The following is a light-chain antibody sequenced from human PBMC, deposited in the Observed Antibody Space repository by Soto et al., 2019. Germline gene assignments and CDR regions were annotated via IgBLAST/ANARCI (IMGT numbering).Light chain of an antibody. J-gene: IGLJ1*01. CDR1: TSDVGRYNY. V-gene: IGLV2-14*01. Sequence: QSALTQPASVSGSPGQSITISCTGTTSDVGRYNYVSWYQQHPGKAPKLMIYEVSNRPSGVSNRFSGSKSGNTASLTISGLQAEDEADYYCSSYTSSSTYVFGTGTKLT. CDR2: EVS. CDR3: SSYTSSSTYV.